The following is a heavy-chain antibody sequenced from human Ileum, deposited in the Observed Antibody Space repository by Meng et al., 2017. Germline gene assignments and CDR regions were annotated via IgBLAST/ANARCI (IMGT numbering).Heavy chain of an antibody. CDR3: ARVSSMIMVYGGSYFDY. D-gene: IGHD2-8*01. V-gene: IGHV4-34*01. CDR2: IKHSGST. Sequence: QLHACLLSPLGTLSLPCVVYVGAFSVDYWSWIRQPPGKGLEWIGEIKHSGSTNYNPSLKSRVTMSVDTSKNQFSLKLSSVTAADTAVYYCARVSSMIMVYGGSYFDYWGQGTLVTVSS. J-gene: IGHJ4*02. CDR1: VGAFSVDY.